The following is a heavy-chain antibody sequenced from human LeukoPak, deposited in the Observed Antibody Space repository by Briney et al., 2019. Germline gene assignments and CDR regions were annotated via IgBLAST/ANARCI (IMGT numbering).Heavy chain of an antibody. CDR2: ISGSGGST. J-gene: IGHJ4*02. Sequence: GGSLRLSCAVSGFTFSSYAMSWVRHAPGKGLEWVSAISGSGGSTYYADSVKRRFTISRDNSKNTLYLQMNSLRAEDTAVYYCAKDHSSSWYVFGHWGQGTLVTVSS. CDR1: GFTFSSYA. V-gene: IGHV3-23*01. D-gene: IGHD6-13*01. CDR3: AKDHSSSWYVFGH.